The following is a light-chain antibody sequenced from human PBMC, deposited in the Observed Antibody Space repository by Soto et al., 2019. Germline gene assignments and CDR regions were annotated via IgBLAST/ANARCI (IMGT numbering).Light chain of an antibody. Sequence: EIVLTQSPGTLSLSSGERASLSCRASQSVYNNYLAWYQQKPGQAPRLLIDGTSNRASGIPDRFSASGSGTDSSLIISRLEPEDFAVYYCQQLGTTPPFTFGPGTKVEMK. CDR1: QSVYNNY. J-gene: IGKJ3*01. CDR3: QQLGTTPPFT. V-gene: IGKV3-20*01. CDR2: GTS.